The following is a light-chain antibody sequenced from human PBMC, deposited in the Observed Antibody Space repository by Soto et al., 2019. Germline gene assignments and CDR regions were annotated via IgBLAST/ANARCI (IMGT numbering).Light chain of an antibody. CDR2: KAS. CDR3: QQYYSYPRA. CDR1: QSISAW. V-gene: IGKV1-5*03. Sequence: SQSPSTLSASIGDSVSINCRASQSISAWLAWYQQKPGKAPKLLIYKASSLESGVPSRFSGGGSGTEFTLTISCLQSEDFATYYCQQYYSYPRAFAQGTKV. J-gene: IGKJ1*01.